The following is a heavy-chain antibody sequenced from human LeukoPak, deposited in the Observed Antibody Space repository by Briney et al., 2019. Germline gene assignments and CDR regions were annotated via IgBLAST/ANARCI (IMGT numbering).Heavy chain of an antibody. V-gene: IGHV6-1*01. Sequence: SQTLSLTCAISGDSVSSNSVAWNWIRQSPSRGLEWLGRTYYRSKWYNDYAISVQSRITINPDTSKNQFSLQLNSVTPEDTAVYHCARVGYSVRSQFDFWGQGTLVTVSS. J-gene: IGHJ4*02. CDR1: GDSVSSNSVA. CDR2: TYYRSKWYN. CDR3: ARVGYSVRSQFDF. D-gene: IGHD5/OR15-5a*01.